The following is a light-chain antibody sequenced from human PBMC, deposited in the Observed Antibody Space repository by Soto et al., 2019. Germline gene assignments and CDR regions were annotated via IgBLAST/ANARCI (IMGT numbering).Light chain of an antibody. CDR1: QPISSTY. CDR3: QQYGGSWT. CDR2: ATS. J-gene: IGKJ1*01. V-gene: IGKV3-20*01. Sequence: DIVFTQSPGTLSLSPGEGATLSCRASQPISSTYVAWYQQTPGQAPRLLIYATSNRGPGVPDRFRGSGSGTDFTLTINRLESEDFAVYYCQQYGGSWTFGQGTKVDIK.